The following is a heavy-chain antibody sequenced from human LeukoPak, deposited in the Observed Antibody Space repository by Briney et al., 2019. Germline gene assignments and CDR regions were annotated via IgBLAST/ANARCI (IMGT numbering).Heavy chain of an antibody. CDR1: GFTFSSYA. CDR3: AKDIGYPVSGSYGY. V-gene: IGHV3-23*01. D-gene: IGHD1-26*01. CDR2: ISGSGGST. J-gene: IGHJ4*02. Sequence: PGGSLRLSCAASGFTFSSYAMSWVRQAPGKGLEWVSAISGSGGSTYYADSVKGRFTISRDNSKNTLYLQMNSLRAEDTAVYYCAKDIGYPVSGSYGYWGQGTLVTVSS.